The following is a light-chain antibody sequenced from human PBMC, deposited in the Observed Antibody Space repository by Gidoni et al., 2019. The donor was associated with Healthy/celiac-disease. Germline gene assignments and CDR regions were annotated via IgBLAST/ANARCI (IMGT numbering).Light chain of an antibody. CDR2: QDS. V-gene: IGLV3-1*01. J-gene: IGLJ2*01. CDR1: KLGDKY. Sequence: SYELTQPPSVSVSPGQPASITCSGAKLGDKYACWYQQKPGPSPVLGIHQDSKRPSGIPERFSGSNSGNTATLTISGTQAMDEADYYCQAWDSSTYVVFGGGTKLTVL. CDR3: QAWDSSTYVV.